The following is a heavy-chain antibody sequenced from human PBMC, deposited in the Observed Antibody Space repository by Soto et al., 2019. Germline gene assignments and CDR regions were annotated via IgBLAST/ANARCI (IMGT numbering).Heavy chain of an antibody. J-gene: IGHJ3*02. CDR1: GYTFTTYG. CDR2: IITYIGNT. CDR3: ARDNSGTFDI. Sequence: QVQLVQSGPEVKKPGASVKVSCKASGYTFTTYGVSWLRQAPGQGLVWLGWIITYIGNTNYAQQLQDKVTMSTDTSTSAAHMERRSLRSDDTAVYYWARDNSGTFDIWGQGTMVTVSS. V-gene: IGHV1-18*01. D-gene: IGHD1-26*01.